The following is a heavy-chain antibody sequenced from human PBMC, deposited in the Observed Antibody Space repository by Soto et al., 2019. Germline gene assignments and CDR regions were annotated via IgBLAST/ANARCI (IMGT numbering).Heavy chain of an antibody. CDR3: AKDDDTSSHYSLLDF. CDR1: GFTFSHYG. CDR2: TWSGGRGE. V-gene: IGHV3-33*06. Sequence: QVQLVESGGGVVQPGTSLRLSCAASGFTFSHYGIHWVRKAPGKGLEWVAVTWSGGRGEYYADSVRGRFTISRDNSKTTVYLQMNSLRVEDTAVYYCAKDDDTSSHYSLLDFRGQGTLVTVSS. D-gene: IGHD3-22*01. J-gene: IGHJ4*02.